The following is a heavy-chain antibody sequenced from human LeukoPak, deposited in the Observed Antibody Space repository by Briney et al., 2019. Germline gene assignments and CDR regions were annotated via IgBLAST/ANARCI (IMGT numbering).Heavy chain of an antibody. Sequence: ASVKVSCKASGYTFSNYGISWVRQAPGQGLEWMGWISGYNGNTNQAQKLQGRVTMTTDTSTSTAYMELRSLRSDDTAVYYCAKEGVARICDWYDSWGQGTLVTVSS. CDR2: ISGYNGNT. V-gene: IGHV1-18*01. CDR1: GYTFSNYG. CDR3: AKEGVARICDWYDS. D-gene: IGHD2-15*01. J-gene: IGHJ5*01.